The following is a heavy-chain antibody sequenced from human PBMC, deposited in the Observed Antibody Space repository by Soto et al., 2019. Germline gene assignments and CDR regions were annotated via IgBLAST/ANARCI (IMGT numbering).Heavy chain of an antibody. V-gene: IGHV1-46*01. D-gene: IGHD3-22*01. CDR2: INPSGGST. CDR3: ARETGTMIVVAPAHYFDY. Sequence: GASVKVSCKASGYTFTSYYMHWVRQAPGQGLEWMGIINPSGGSTSYAQKFQGRVTMTRDTSTSTVYMELSSLRSEDTAVYYCARETGTMIVVAPAHYFDYWGQGTLVTVSS. J-gene: IGHJ4*02. CDR1: GYTFTSYY.